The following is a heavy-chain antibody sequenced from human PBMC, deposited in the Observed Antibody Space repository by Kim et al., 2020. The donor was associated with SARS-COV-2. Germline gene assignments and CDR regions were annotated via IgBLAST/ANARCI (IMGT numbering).Heavy chain of an antibody. D-gene: IGHD3-10*01. J-gene: IGHJ4*02. CDR3: VRDEGTY. CDR1: GFTFRNHI. V-gene: IGHV3-7*05. Sequence: EGSLRLSCAVSGFTFRNHIMTWVRQAPGKGLEWVANVKQDGSEKNYVDSVKGRFTVSRDNAKNSLYLQMNTLRAEDTAVYYCVRDEGTYWGQGTLVTVSS. CDR2: VKQDGSEK.